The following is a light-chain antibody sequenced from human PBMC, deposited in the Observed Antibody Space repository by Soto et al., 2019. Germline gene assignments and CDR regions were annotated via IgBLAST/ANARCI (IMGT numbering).Light chain of an antibody. Sequence: EIVLTQSPGTLSLSPGEKATLSCRASQSVSSNYLAWYQQKPGQAPRLLIYYAYRRTTGIPDRFSGSGSGTDFTLTISGLEPEDFAVYYCQQYGGSPRTFGQGTKVDIK. J-gene: IGKJ1*01. CDR3: QQYGGSPRT. V-gene: IGKV3-20*01. CDR2: YAY. CDR1: QSVSSNY.